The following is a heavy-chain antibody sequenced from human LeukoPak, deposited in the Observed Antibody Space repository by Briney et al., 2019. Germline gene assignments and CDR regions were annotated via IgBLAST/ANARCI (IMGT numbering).Heavy chain of an antibody. CDR2: VIPIFGIA. J-gene: IGHJ3*02. CDR3: AITYYDILTGYYVYDAFDI. V-gene: IGHV1-69*10. D-gene: IGHD3-9*01. CDR1: GGTFSSYA. Sequence: ASVKVSCKASGGTFSSYAISWVRQAPGQGLEWMGGVIPIFGIANYAQKFQGRVTITADKSTSTAYMELSSLRSEDTAVYYCAITYYDILTGYYVYDAFDIWGQGTMVTVSS.